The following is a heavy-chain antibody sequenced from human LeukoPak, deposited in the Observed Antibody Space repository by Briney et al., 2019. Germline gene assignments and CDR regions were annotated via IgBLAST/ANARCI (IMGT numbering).Heavy chain of an antibody. CDR1: GFTFSSYG. J-gene: IGHJ5*02. D-gene: IGHD2-2*01. CDR3: ARDRIVVPAAIHRFSRWFDP. V-gene: IGHV3-33*01. Sequence: GGSLRLSCAASGFTFSSYGMHWVRQAPGKGLEWAAVIWYDGSNKYYADSVKGRFTISRDNSKNTLYLQMNSLRAEDTAVYYCARDRIVVPAAIHRFSRWFDPWGQGTLVTVSS. CDR2: IWYDGSNK.